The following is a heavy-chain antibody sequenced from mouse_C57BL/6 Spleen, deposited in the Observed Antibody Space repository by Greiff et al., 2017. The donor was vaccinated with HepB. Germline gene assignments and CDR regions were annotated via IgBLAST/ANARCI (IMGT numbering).Heavy chain of an antibody. CDR2: IDPSDSET. CDR1: GYTFTSYW. CDR3: AREDYEGAWFAY. V-gene: IGHV1-52*01. Sequence: QVQLQQPGAELVRPGSSVKLSCKASGYTFTSYWMHWVKQRPIQGLEWIGNIDPSDSETHYNQKFKDKATLTVDKSSSTAYMQLSSLTSEDSAVYYCAREDYEGAWFAYWGQGTLVTVSA. J-gene: IGHJ3*01. D-gene: IGHD2-4*01.